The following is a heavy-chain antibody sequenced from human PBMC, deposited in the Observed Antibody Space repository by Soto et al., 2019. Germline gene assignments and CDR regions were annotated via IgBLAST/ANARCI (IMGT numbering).Heavy chain of an antibody. CDR2: IIPIFGTA. Sequence: QVQLVQSGAEVKKPGSSVKVSCKASGGTFSSYAISWVRQAPGQGLEWMGGIIPIFGTANYAQKFQGRVTITADESTSTAYMELSSLRSEDTAVYYCARDILLGARNLSAGSDAFDIWGQGTMVTVSS. V-gene: IGHV1-69*01. D-gene: IGHD6-6*01. J-gene: IGHJ3*02. CDR3: ARDILLGARNLSAGSDAFDI. CDR1: GGTFSSYA.